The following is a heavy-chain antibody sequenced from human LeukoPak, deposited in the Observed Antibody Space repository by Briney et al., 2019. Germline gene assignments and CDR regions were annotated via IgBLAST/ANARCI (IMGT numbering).Heavy chain of an antibody. Sequence: ASVKVSCKASGYTFTNSGISWVRQAPGQGLEWMGWISAYNGNTNYAQKLQGRVTMTTDTSTSTAYMELRSLRSDDTAVYYCARNYYDSSGYYPRWFDPWGQGTLVTVSS. CDR3: ARNYYDSSGYYPRWFDP. D-gene: IGHD3-22*01. CDR2: ISAYNGNT. V-gene: IGHV1-18*01. CDR1: GYTFTNSG. J-gene: IGHJ5*02.